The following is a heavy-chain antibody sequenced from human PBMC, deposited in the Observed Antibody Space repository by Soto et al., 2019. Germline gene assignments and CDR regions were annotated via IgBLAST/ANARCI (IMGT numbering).Heavy chain of an antibody. V-gene: IGHV3-23*01. J-gene: IGHJ4*02. CDR1: GFTFSSYA. CDR3: ARPGGIAAAGTSPALIDY. CDR2: ISGSGSST. Sequence: GGSLRLSCAASGFTFSSYAMSWVGQAPGKGLEWVSVISGSGSSTYYADSVKGRFTISRDNSKNTLYLQMNSLRAEDTAVYYCARPGGIAAAGTSPALIDYWGQATLLTVSS. D-gene: IGHD6-13*01.